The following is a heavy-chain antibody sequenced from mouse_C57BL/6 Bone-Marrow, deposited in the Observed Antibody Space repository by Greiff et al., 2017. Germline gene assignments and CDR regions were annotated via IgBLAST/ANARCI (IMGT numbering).Heavy chain of an antibody. CDR3: ARGYCGSF. CDR1: GYTFTSYW. J-gene: IGHJ3*01. D-gene: IGHD1-1*01. V-gene: IGHV1-69*02. Sequence: VKLQQPGAELVRPGASVKLSCKASGYTFTSYWINWVKQRPGQGLEWIGNIYPSDSYTNYNQKFKDKATLTVDKSSSTAYMQLSSPTSEDSAVYYCARGYCGSFWGQGTLVTVSA. CDR2: IYPSDSYT.